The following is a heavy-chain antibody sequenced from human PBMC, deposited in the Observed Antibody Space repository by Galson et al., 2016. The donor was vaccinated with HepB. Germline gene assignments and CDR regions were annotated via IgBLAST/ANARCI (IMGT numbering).Heavy chain of an antibody. Sequence: SLRLSCAASGFIFNNYAMHWVRQAPGKGLEWLAVIWYDGSKKYSADSVKGRFTISRDNSKNMLHLQMNTLRVEDTAVYYCAKGGPYYDYAWGTHRDYWGQGTLVTVSS. CDR3: AKGGPYYDYAWGTHRDY. V-gene: IGHV3-33*06. CDR2: IWYDGSKK. CDR1: GFIFNNYA. J-gene: IGHJ4*02. D-gene: IGHD3-16*02.